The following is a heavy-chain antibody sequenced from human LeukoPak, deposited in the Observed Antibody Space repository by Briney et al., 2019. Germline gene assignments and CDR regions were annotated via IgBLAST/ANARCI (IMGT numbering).Heavy chain of an antibody. D-gene: IGHD5-12*01. CDR3: ARGSSGYDYAWFDP. Sequence: GGSLRLSCAASGFTFSSDEMNWVRQAPGKGLEWVSYISSSGSTIYYADSVKGRFTISRDNAKNSLYLQMNSLRAEDTAVYYCARGSSGYDYAWFDPWGQGTLVTVSS. V-gene: IGHV3-48*03. CDR1: GFTFSSDE. CDR2: ISSSGSTI. J-gene: IGHJ5*02.